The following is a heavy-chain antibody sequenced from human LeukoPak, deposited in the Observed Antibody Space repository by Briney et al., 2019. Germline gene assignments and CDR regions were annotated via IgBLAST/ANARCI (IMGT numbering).Heavy chain of an antibody. Sequence: SETLSLTCTVSGGSISSSNYYWGWIRQPPGKGLEWIASIHYSETTYYNPSLKSRVTISVDTSKNHFSLKLSSVTAADTAVYYCARGPTYQPIDFWGQGTLVTVSS. CDR1: GGSISSSNYY. CDR3: ARGPTYQPIDF. CDR2: IHYSETT. J-gene: IGHJ4*02. D-gene: IGHD2-2*01. V-gene: IGHV4-39*02.